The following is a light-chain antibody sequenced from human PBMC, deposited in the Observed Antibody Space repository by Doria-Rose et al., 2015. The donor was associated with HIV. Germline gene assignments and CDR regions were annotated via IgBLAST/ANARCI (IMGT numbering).Light chain of an antibody. CDR3: QQYYDTPS. V-gene: IGKV4-1*01. Sequence: DIRMTQSPESLGMSLGERATLNCKSNQSLLYTSKNYLAWYQQKPEQPPKLLIYWASTRQSGFTARCSGSGSGTDFTLTISSLEAEDVAVYYCQQYYDTPSFGPGTTVDIK. J-gene: IGKJ3*01. CDR1: QSLLYTSKNY. CDR2: WAS.